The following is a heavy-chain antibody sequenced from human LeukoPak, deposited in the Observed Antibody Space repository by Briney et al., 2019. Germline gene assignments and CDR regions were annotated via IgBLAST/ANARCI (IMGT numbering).Heavy chain of an antibody. Sequence: GGSLRLSCAASGFTFNYAWMSWVRQVPGKGLEWVGQTVSEIDGGTTDYAAPVKGRFTISRDDSKSTLYLQMGSLKIEDTAVYYCTTDEDWNYARKDVWGQGATVIVSS. CDR3: TTDEDWNYARKDV. V-gene: IGHV3-15*04. J-gene: IGHJ6*02. D-gene: IGHD1-7*01. CDR1: GFTFNYAW. CDR2: TVSEIDGGTT.